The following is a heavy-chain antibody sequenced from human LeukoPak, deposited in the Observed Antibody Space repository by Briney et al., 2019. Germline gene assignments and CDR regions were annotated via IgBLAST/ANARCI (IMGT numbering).Heavy chain of an antibody. CDR1: GFTFSSYS. D-gene: IGHD6-13*01. Sequence: GGSLRLSCAASGFTFSSYSMNWVRQAPGKGLEWVSSSSSSSSYIYYADSVEGRFTISRDNAKNSLYLQMNSLRAEDTAVYYCARDSMAAAGTVDYWVQGTLVTVSS. CDR3: ARDSMAAAGTVDY. V-gene: IGHV3-21*01. CDR2: SSSSSSYI. J-gene: IGHJ4*02.